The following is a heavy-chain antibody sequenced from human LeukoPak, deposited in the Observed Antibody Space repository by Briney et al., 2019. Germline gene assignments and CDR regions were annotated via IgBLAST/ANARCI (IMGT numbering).Heavy chain of an antibody. V-gene: IGHV1-69*05. Sequence: SVKVSCKASGGTFSSYAISWVRQAPGQGLEWMGGIIPIFGTANYAQKFQGRVTITTDESTSTAYMELSSLRSEDTAVYYCARGPSPVGATNFDYWGQGTLVTVSS. CDR2: IIPIFGTA. CDR1: GGTFSSYA. CDR3: ARGPSPVGATNFDY. J-gene: IGHJ4*02. D-gene: IGHD1-26*01.